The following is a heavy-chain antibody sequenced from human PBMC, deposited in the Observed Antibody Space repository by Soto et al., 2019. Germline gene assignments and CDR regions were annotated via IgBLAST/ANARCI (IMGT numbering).Heavy chain of an antibody. Sequence: SHTLSLTCAISGYSVSSNSAALNWIRQSPSRGLEWLGRTYYRSKWYNDYAVSVKSRITINPDTSKNQFSLQLNSVTPEDTAVYYCARDRVRNWFDPWGQGTLVTVSS. V-gene: IGHV6-1*01. D-gene: IGHD1-1*01. J-gene: IGHJ5*02. CDR2: TYYRSKWYN. CDR3: ARDRVRNWFDP. CDR1: GYSVSSNSAA.